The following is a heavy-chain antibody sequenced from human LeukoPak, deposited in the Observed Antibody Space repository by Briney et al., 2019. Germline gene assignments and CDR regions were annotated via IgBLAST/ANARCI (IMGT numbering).Heavy chain of an antibody. CDR3: ARAKSDSSGYFLLGGYYYYMDV. CDR2: IYYSGST. J-gene: IGHJ6*03. CDR1: GALISSGSYY. D-gene: IGHD3-22*01. Sequence: PSETLSLTCTVSGALISSGSYYWSWIRQPAGKGLEWIGYIYYSGSTNYNPSLKSRVTISVDTSKNQFSLKLSSVTAADTAVYYCARAKSDSSGYFLLGGYYYYMDVWGKGTTVTVSS. V-gene: IGHV4-61*10.